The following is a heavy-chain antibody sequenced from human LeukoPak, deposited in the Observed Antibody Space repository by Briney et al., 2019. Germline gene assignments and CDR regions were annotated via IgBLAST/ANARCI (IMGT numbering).Heavy chain of an antibody. V-gene: IGHV1-46*01. CDR2: INPSSGAT. Sequence: ASVKVSCKASGYTFTSYYMHWVRQPPGQGLEWMGIINPSSGATRNAQKFQGRVTMTRDMSTSTVYMELSSLRSEDTAIYYCARGRTTVTSVFDYWGQGTLVTVSS. CDR1: GYTFTSYY. CDR3: ARGRTTVTSVFDY. D-gene: IGHD4-11*01. J-gene: IGHJ4*02.